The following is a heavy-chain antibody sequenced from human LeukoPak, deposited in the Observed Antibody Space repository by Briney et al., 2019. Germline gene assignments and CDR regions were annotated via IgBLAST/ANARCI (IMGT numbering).Heavy chain of an antibody. CDR2: TSYDGSNK. J-gene: IGHJ4*02. Sequence: GRSLRLSCAASGFSFSSYAMHWVRQAPGKGLEWVAVTSYDGSNKYYADSVKGRFTISRDNSKNTLYLQMSSLRAEDTAVYYCAKELTYFDSSGGPYYWGQGTLVTVSS. CDR1: GFSFSSYA. V-gene: IGHV3-30*04. D-gene: IGHD3-22*01. CDR3: AKELTYFDSSGGPYY.